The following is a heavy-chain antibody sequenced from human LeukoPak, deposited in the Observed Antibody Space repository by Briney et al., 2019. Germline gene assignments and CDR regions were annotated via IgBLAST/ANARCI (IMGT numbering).Heavy chain of an antibody. D-gene: IGHD4-17*01. V-gene: IGHV3-23*01. CDR1: GFTFSSYA. CDR2: ISGIGSST. Sequence: GGSLRLSCAASGFTFSSYAMSWVRQAPGKGLEWVSTISGIGSSTSYADSVKGRFTIFRDISKNTLYLQVNSLRAEDTALYYCAKSGSDYWSEFDYWGQGTLVTVSS. CDR3: AKSGSDYWSEFDY. J-gene: IGHJ4*02.